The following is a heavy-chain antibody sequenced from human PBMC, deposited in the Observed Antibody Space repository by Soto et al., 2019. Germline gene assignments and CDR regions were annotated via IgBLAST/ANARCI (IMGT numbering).Heavy chain of an antibody. D-gene: IGHD3-16*01. V-gene: IGHV5-51*01. J-gene: IGHJ4*02. CDR1: GYIIKNYW. CDR3: FRGGVTSRTFDY. CDR2: IFPDDSDT. Sequence: RKISCKASGYIIKNYWIGWVRQMPGQGLEWMGIIFPDDSDTRYSPSFQGHVTISVDKSISTAYVQWSSLKASDSAIYYCFRGGVTSRTFDYWGQGTLVTVSS.